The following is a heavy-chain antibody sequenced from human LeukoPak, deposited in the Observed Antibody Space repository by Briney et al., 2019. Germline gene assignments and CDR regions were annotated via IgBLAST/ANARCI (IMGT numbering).Heavy chain of an antibody. CDR1: GFTLSSYE. D-gene: IGHD3-22*01. J-gene: IGHJ4*02. Sequence: HPGGSLRLSCAASGFTLSSYEMNWVRQAPGKGLEWVSYISSSGSTIYYADSVKGRFTIFRGNAKDSLYLQMNSLRAEDTAVYYCARGLHYYYDSSGYYGYWGQGTLVTVSS. V-gene: IGHV3-48*03. CDR3: ARGLHYYYDSSGYYGY. CDR2: ISSSGSTI.